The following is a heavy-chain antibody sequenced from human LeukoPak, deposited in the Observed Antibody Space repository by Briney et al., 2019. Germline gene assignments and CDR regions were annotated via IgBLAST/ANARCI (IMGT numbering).Heavy chain of an antibody. J-gene: IGHJ4*02. CDR1: RFPFSSYS. CDR2: IKPDGTTK. D-gene: IGHD6-13*01. CDR3: ARSIPYGTTWYGRSDY. V-gene: IGHV3-7*03. Sequence: GGSLRLSCAASRFPFSSYSMTWVCQAPGKGLEWVANIKPDGTTKFYVDSVKGRFTISRDNALNSLYLQMNSLRAEDTAIYYCARSIPYGTTWYGRSDYWGQGTLVTVSS.